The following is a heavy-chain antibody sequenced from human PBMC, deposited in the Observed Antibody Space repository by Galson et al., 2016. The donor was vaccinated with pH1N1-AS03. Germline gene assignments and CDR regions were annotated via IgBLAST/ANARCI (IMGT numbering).Heavy chain of an antibody. CDR2: IYYTGIT. Sequence: ETLSLTCTVSGDSVSGGTYYWNWIRQPPGKGLEWIGYIYYTGITNYNPSLESRLTISIDSSKNQIPLTLGSVTAADTAMYYCARNGVLTGYHATGRERVDYWGQGTLVTVSS. V-gene: IGHV4-61*01. D-gene: IGHD3-9*01. CDR3: ARNGVLTGYHATGRERVDY. CDR1: GDSVSGGTYY. J-gene: IGHJ4*02.